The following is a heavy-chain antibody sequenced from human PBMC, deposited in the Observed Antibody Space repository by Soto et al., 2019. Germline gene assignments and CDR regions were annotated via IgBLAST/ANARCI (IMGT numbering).Heavy chain of an antibody. Sequence: SDTLSLTCTVSGGSISSSSYYWGWIRQPPGKGLEWIGSIYYSGSTYYNPSLKSRVTISVDTSKNQFSLKLSSVTAADTAVYYCARGDDFWSGYPLYYYMDVWGKGTTVTVSS. V-gene: IGHV4-39*01. J-gene: IGHJ6*03. D-gene: IGHD3-3*01. CDR2: IYYSGST. CDR1: GGSISSSSYY. CDR3: ARGDDFWSGYPLYYYMDV.